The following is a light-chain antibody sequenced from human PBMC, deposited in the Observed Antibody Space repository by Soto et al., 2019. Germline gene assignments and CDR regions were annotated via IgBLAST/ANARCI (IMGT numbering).Light chain of an antibody. CDR1: QSVNSNY. CDR3: QQYGSSPPT. J-gene: IGKJ1*01. CDR2: GAS. Sequence: EIVLTQSSGTLSLSPGERATLSCRASQSVNSNYLAWYRRKPGQAPSLLIYGASTRATGIPGRFSGSGSGTDFNLTITRLEPEDFAVYYCQQYGSSPPTFGQGTKVEIK. V-gene: IGKV3-20*01.